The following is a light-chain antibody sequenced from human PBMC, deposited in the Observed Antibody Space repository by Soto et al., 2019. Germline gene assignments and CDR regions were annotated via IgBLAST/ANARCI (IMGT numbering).Light chain of an antibody. J-gene: IGKJ2*01. CDR2: GAS. CDR3: QQYNNWPHT. Sequence: EILMTQSPATLSVSPGERATLSCRASQSVSSNLAWYQQKPGQAPRLLIYGASTRATGIPARFSGSGSGTEFTLTISSLQSEDFAVYYCQQYNNWPHTFGQGTKLEI. CDR1: QSVSSN. V-gene: IGKV3-15*01.